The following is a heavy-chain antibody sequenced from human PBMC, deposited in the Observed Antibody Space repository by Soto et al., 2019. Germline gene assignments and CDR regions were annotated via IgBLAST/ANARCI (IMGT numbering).Heavy chain of an antibody. CDR1: GYTFTTYD. J-gene: IGHJ3*02. CDR2: MNPNSGNT. V-gene: IGHV1-8*01. D-gene: IGHD4-17*01. CDR3: ARGLDLATTVNAFDI. Sequence: GASVKVSCKASGYTFTTYDINCVRQATGQGLEWMGWMNPNSGNTGYAQKYQGRVTMTRNTSISTAYMELSSLRSEDTAMYYCARGLDLATTVNAFDIWGQGTMVTVSS.